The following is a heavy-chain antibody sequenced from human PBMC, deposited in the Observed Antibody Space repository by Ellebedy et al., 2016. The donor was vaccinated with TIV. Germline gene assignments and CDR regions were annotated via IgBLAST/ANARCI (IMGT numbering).Heavy chain of an antibody. J-gene: IGHJ4*02. V-gene: IGHV1-46*04. CDR1: GYTFTGYY. D-gene: IGHD6-19*01. CDR3: ARARSSGWLHTPDY. CDR2: INPSSGST. Sequence: AASVKVSCKASGYTFTGYYMHWVRQAPGQGLEWMGIINPSSGSTTYAQKLQGRLTMTRDTSTSTVYMELSSLRSEDTAVYYCARARSSGWLHTPDYWGQGLLVTVSS.